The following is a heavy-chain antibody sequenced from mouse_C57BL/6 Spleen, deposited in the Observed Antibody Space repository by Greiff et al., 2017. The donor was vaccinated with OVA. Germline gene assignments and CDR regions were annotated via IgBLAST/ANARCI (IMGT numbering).Heavy chain of an antibody. J-gene: IGHJ2*01. CDR2: IYPGDGDT. CDR3: ARWGTTVVAPIDY. D-gene: IGHD1-1*01. Sequence: QVQLQQSGPELVKPGASVKISCKASGYAFTSSWMNWVKQRPGKGLEWIGRIYPGDGDTNYNGKFKGKATLTADKSSSTAYMQHSSLTSEDSAVYFCARWGTTVVAPIDYWGQGTTLTFSS. CDR1: GYAFTSSW. V-gene: IGHV1-82*01.